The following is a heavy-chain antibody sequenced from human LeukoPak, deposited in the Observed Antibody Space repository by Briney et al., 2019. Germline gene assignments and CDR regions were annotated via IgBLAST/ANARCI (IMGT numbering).Heavy chain of an antibody. CDR1: GYIFTDYY. J-gene: IGHJ3*02. V-gene: IGHV1-46*01. Sequence: GASVKVSCKTSGYIFTDYYIHWVRQAPGQGLEWMGILNSSGGSATYAQKFQGRITMTRDASTSTVYMELRSLRSEDTAIYYCARSFSDAFDIWGQGTMVTVSS. CDR2: LNSSGGSA. CDR3: ARSFSDAFDI. D-gene: IGHD3-16*02.